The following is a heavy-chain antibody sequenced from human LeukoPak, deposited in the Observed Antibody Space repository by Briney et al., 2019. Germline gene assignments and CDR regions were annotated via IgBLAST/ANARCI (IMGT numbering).Heavy chain of an antibody. D-gene: IGHD6-13*01. CDR3: ASKGGRYSSSWYR. Sequence: PSETLSLTCTVSGDSISSTDYFWGWIRQPPGKGLEWIGEIHHSGSTNYNPSLKSRVTISVDTSKNQFSLKLSSVTAADTAVYYCASKGGRYSSSWYRWGQGTLVTVSS. J-gene: IGHJ4*02. CDR1: GDSISSTDYF. CDR2: IHHSGST. V-gene: IGHV4-39*07.